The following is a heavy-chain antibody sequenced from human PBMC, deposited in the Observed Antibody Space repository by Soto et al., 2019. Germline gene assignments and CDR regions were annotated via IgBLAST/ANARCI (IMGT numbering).Heavy chain of an antibody. CDR1: DGSISSFY. V-gene: IGHV4-59*01. D-gene: IGHD2-2*01. CDR2: IYYSGST. Sequence: SETLSLTCTVSDGSISSFYWSWIRQPPGKGLEWIGYIYYSGSTNYNPSLKSRVTISVDTSKNQFSLKLSSVTAADTAMYYCARDLGFCSSTSCYPWFDPWGQGTLVTVS. J-gene: IGHJ5*02. CDR3: ARDLGFCSSTSCYPWFDP.